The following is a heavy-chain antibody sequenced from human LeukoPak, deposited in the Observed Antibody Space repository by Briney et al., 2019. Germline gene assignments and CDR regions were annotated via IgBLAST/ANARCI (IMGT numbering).Heavy chain of an antibody. Sequence: GASVKVSCKASGYTFTSYAMHWVRQAPGQRLEWMGWINAGNGNTKYSQKFQGRVTITRDTSASTAYMELSSLRSEDTAVYYCAREGYYYDSSGYYLIWGQGTLVTVSS. J-gene: IGHJ4*02. CDR2: INAGNGNT. V-gene: IGHV1-3*01. CDR1: GYTFTSYA. D-gene: IGHD3-22*01. CDR3: AREGYYYDSSGYYLI.